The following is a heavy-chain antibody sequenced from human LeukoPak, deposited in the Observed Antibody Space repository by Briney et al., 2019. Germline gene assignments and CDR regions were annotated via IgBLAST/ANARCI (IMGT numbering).Heavy chain of an antibody. CDR3: TTDWDTAMVPYFDY. Sequence: PGGSLRLSCAASGFTFSNAWMSWVRQAPGKGLEWVGRIKSKTDGGTTDYAAPVKGRFTISRDDSKNTLYLQMNSLKTEDTAVYYCTTDWDTAMVPYFDYWGQGTLVTVSS. CDR2: IKSKTDGGTT. V-gene: IGHV3-15*01. CDR1: GFTFSNAW. D-gene: IGHD5-18*01. J-gene: IGHJ4*02.